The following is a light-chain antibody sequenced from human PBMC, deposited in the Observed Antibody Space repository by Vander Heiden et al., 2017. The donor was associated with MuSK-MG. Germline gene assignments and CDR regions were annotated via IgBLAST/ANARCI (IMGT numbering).Light chain of an antibody. V-gene: IGKV1-5*01. Sequence: ILFSQSPSSLSAFVGDRVTITCRASQSISYWLAWYQQKPGKAPKLLIHDASTLESGVPSRFSGSGSGTQFTLTISSLQPDDFATYYCQQYYTYWTFGQGTKVEIK. J-gene: IGKJ1*01. CDR3: QQYYTYWT. CDR1: QSISYW. CDR2: DAS.